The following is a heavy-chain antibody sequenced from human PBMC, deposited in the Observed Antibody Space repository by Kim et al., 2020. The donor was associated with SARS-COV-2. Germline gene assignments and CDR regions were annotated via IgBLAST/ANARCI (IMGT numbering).Heavy chain of an antibody. CDR2: IYYSGST. V-gene: IGHV4-39*01. CDR3: ASPPAAAGIG. D-gene: IGHD6-13*01. J-gene: IGHJ4*02. CDR1: GGSISSSSYY. Sequence: SETLSLTCTVSGGSISSSSYYWGWIRQPPGKGLEWIGSIYYSGSTYYNPSLKSRVTISVDTSKNQFSLKLSSVTAADTAVYYCASPPAAAGIGWGQGTLVTVSS.